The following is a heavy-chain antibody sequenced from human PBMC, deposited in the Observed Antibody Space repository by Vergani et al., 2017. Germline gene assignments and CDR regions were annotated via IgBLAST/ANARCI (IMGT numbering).Heavy chain of an antibody. CDR1: GFTFSSHG. V-gene: IGHV3-33*01. D-gene: IGHD1-1*01. J-gene: IGHJ5*01. CDR2: IWYDGSNK. Sequence: QVQLVESEGGVVQPGRSLTLSCVASGFTFSSHGMHWVRQAPGKGLEWVAVIWYDGSNKYYGDSVKGRFTNSRDNSKNTLYLQINSLRVEDTAVYYCARWGNEKRLDSWGQGTLVTVSS. CDR3: ARWGNEKRLDS.